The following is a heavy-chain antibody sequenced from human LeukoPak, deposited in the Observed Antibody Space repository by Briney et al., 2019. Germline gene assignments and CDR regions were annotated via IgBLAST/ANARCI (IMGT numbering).Heavy chain of an antibody. V-gene: IGHV3-21*01. D-gene: IGHD4-17*01. CDR2: ISSSSNYI. Sequence: GGSLTLSCAASGLTFYTYTMNWVRQAPGKGREWVSSISSSSNYIYYAASVKRRFTIYRNSAKNSLYLQMHSLRAEDTAVYYCARDRIIYGDYGDAFDIWGQGTMVTVSS. CDR1: GLTFYTYT. J-gene: IGHJ3*02. CDR3: ARDRIIYGDYGDAFDI.